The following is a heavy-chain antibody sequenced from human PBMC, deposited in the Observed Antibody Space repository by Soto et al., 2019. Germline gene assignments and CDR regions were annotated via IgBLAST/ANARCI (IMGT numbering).Heavy chain of an antibody. J-gene: IGHJ4*02. V-gene: IGHV4-59*01. CDR1: GGSISSYY. Sequence: QVQLQESGPGLVKPSETLSLTCTVSGGSISSYYWSWIRQPPGKGLEWIGYIYYSGSTNYNPSLKSRVTISVATSKNQFSLKLSSVTAADTAVYYCARGAKRGATSDYWGQGTLVTVSS. D-gene: IGHD1-26*01. CDR3: ARGAKRGATSDY. CDR2: IYYSGST.